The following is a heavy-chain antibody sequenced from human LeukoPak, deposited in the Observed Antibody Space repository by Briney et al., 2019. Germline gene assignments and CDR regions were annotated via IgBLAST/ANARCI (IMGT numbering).Heavy chain of an antibody. CDR2: IFYRGIS. CDR1: GGSISNYY. V-gene: IGHV4-59*08. CDR3: ARHGSYYYASGSRHYYYGMDV. J-gene: IGHJ6*02. D-gene: IGHD3-10*01. Sequence: PSETLSLTCTVSGGSISNYYWSWIRQPPGKGLEWIGYIFYRGISNYNPSLKSRVTISVDTSKNQFSLKLGSVTAADTAVYYCARHGSYYYASGSRHYYYGMDVWGQGTTVTVSS.